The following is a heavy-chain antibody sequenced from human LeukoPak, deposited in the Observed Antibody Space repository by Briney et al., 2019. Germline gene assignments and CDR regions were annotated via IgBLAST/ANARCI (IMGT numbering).Heavy chain of an antibody. J-gene: IGHJ3*02. CDR1: GFTFSRYA. V-gene: IGHV3-23*01. Sequence: GGSLRLSCAASGFTFSRYAMNWVRQAPGTGLEWVSFIGSAGGTTYYADSVKGRFTISRDNSKNTLFLQMNSLRAEDTAVYYCAKIEMSTMKAFDIWGQGTMVTVSS. D-gene: IGHD5-24*01. CDR3: AKIEMSTMKAFDI. CDR2: IGSAGGTT.